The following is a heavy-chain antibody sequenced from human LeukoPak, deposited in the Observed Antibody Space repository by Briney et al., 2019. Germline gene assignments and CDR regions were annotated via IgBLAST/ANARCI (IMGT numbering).Heavy chain of an antibody. Sequence: GGSLRLSCAASGFTFTSYTMNWVRQAPGKGLEWVSSITGGSSYIYYADSVKGRFTISRDNAKNLLYLQMTSLRVEDTAVYYCAKTYGHFDDWGQGTLVTVSS. V-gene: IGHV3-21*01. D-gene: IGHD4-17*01. CDR1: GFTFTSYT. CDR2: ITGGSSYI. CDR3: AKTYGHFDD. J-gene: IGHJ4*02.